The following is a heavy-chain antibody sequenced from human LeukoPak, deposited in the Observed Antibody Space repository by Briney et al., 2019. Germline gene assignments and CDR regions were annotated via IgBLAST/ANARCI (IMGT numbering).Heavy chain of an antibody. CDR3: ARERSPFCSGGSCYSDY. CDR1: GFTFSSYW. CDR2: IKQDGSEK. Sequence: GGSLRLSCAASGFTFSSYWMSWVRQAPGKGLEWVANIKQDGSEKYYVDSVKGRLTISRDNAKNSLYLQMNSLRAEDTAVYYCARERSPFCSGGSCYSDYWGQGTLVTVSS. J-gene: IGHJ4*02. V-gene: IGHV3-7*01. D-gene: IGHD2-15*01.